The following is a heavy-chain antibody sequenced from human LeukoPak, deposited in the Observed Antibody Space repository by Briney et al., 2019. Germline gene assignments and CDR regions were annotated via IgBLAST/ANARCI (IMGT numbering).Heavy chain of an antibody. CDR1: GGSISSYY. Sequence: SETLSLTCTVPGGSISSYYWSWIRQPPGKGLEWIGYIYTSGSTNYNPSLKSRVTISVDTSKNQFSLKLSSVTAADTAVYYCARQPTRRYQLLYDYWGQGTLVTVSS. CDR3: ARQPTRRYQLLYDY. V-gene: IGHV4-4*09. D-gene: IGHD2-2*02. CDR2: IYTSGST. J-gene: IGHJ4*02.